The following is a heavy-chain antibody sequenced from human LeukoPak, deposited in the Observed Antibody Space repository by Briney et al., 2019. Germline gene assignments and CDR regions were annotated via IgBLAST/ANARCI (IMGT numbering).Heavy chain of an antibody. V-gene: IGHV4-4*07. D-gene: IGHD3-3*01. CDR3: ARASGLRFLEPGEFDP. CDR2: IYTSGST. Sequence: SETLSLTCTVSGGSFSSHYWSWIRQPAGKGLEWIGRIYTSGSTNYNPSLKSRVTISVDTSKNQFSLKLSSVTAADTAVYYCARASGLRFLEPGEFDPWGQGTLVTVSS. J-gene: IGHJ5*02. CDR1: GGSFSSHY.